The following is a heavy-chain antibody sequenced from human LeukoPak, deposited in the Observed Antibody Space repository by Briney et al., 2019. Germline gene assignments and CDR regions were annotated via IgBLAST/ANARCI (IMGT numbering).Heavy chain of an antibody. J-gene: IGHJ4*02. CDR1: GYTFTGYY. Sequence: ASVKVSCKASGYTFTGYYMHWVRQAPGQGLEWMGWINPNSGGTNYAQKFQGRVTITRNTSISTAYMELSSLRSEDTAVYYCARSFRMGSGGLFGNYWGQGTLVTVSS. CDR3: ARSFRMGSGGLFGNY. D-gene: IGHD6-19*01. V-gene: IGHV1-2*02. CDR2: INPNSGGT.